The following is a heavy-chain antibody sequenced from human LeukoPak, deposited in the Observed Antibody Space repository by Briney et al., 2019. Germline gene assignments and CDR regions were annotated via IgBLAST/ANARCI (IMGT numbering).Heavy chain of an antibody. CDR2: INWNSGTI. CDR1: GFIFDDYA. V-gene: IGHV3-9*03. Sequence: GGSLRLSCAASGFIFDDYAMHWVRQAPGKGLEWVSGINWNSGTIGYSDSVKGRFTISRDNAKNSLYLQMNSLRADDMAFYYCARDRFRYCSGAYCSHFEFWGQGTLVSVSS. D-gene: IGHD2-15*01. CDR3: ARDRFRYCSGAYCSHFEF. J-gene: IGHJ4*02.